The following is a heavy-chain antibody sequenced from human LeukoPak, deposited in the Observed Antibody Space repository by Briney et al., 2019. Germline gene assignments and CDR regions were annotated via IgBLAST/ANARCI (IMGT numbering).Heavy chain of an antibody. D-gene: IGHD6-6*01. CDR1: GFTFDDYA. Sequence: PGRSLRLSCAASGFTFDDYAMHWVRQAPGKGLEWVSGISWNSGSIGYADSVKGRFTISRDNAKNSLYLQMNSLRAEDTALYYCAKDIISYSSSTFGYWGQGTLVTVSS. CDR3: AKDIISYSSSTFGY. CDR2: ISWNSGSI. V-gene: IGHV3-9*01. J-gene: IGHJ4*02.